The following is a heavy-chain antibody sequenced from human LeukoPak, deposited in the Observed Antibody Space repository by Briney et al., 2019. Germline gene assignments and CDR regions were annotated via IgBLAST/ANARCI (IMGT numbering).Heavy chain of an antibody. Sequence: SETLSLTCTVSGGSISSYYWSWIRQPPGKGLEWIGYIYYSGSTNYNPSLKSRVTISVDTSKNQFSLKLSSVTAADTAVYYCASGPTTYDILTGYFYYGMDVWGQGTTVTVSS. J-gene: IGHJ6*02. CDR2: IYYSGST. D-gene: IGHD3-9*01. V-gene: IGHV4-59*01. CDR1: GGSISSYY. CDR3: ASGPTTYDILTGYFYYGMDV.